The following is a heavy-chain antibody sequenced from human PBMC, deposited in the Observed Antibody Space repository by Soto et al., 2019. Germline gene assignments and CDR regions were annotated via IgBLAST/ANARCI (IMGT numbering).Heavy chain of an antibody. CDR1: GFTFNRHG. CDR3: AKGLYGDYRPFDY. J-gene: IGHJ4*02. V-gene: IGHV3-23*01. CDR2: ITASGGTT. D-gene: IGHD4-17*01. Sequence: PGGSMRLSSGASGFTFNRHGMSWVRQAPEKGLEWVSAITASGGTTYYADSVKGRFTISRDNSKNTVYLQMSSLRAEDTAIYYCAKGLYGDYRPFDYWGQGTLVTVSS.